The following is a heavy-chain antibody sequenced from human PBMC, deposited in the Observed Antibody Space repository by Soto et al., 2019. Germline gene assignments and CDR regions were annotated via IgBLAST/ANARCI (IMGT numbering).Heavy chain of an antibody. D-gene: IGHD6-13*01. CDR3: ARDRIRAAAGYFDY. CDR2: ISYDGSNK. Sequence: GGSLRLSCAASGFTFSSYAMHWVRQAPGKGLEWVAVISYDGSNKYYADSVKGRFTISRDNSKNTLYLQMNSLRAEDTAVYYCARDRIRAAAGYFDYWGQGTLVTVS. J-gene: IGHJ4*02. CDR1: GFTFSSYA. V-gene: IGHV3-30-3*01.